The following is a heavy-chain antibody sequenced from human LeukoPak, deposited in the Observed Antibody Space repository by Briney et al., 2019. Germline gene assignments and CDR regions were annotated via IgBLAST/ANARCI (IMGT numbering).Heavy chain of an antibody. J-gene: IGHJ3*02. CDR1: GFNFRAYW. CDR2: ISSSSSYI. CDR3: ARDDLLWFGEPQNAFDI. D-gene: IGHD3-10*01. V-gene: IGHV3-21*01. Sequence: GGSLRLSCTTSGFNFRAYWMGWVRQAPGKGLEWVSSISSSSSYIYYADSVKGRFTISRDNAKNSLYLQMNSLRAEDTAVYYCARDDLLWFGEPQNAFDIWGQGTMVTVSS.